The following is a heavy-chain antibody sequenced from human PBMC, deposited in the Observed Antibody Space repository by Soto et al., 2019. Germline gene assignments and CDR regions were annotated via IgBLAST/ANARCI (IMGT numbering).Heavy chain of an antibody. CDR1: GFTFSSYE. CDR2: ISSSGSTI. J-gene: IGHJ6*02. Sequence: GGSLRLSCAASGFTFSSYELNWVRQAPGKGLEWVSYISSSGSTIYYADSVKGRFTTSRDNAKNSLYLQMNSLRAEDTAVYYCARGPSRSWYGWNYRLDVWGQGTRVTVSS. CDR3: ARGPSRSWYGWNYRLDV. D-gene: IGHD6-13*01. V-gene: IGHV3-48*03.